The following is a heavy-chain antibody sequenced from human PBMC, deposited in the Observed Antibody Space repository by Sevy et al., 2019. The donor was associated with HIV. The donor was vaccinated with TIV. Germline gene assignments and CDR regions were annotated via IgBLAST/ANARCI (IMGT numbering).Heavy chain of an antibody. CDR2: IYYSGST. Sequence: SETLSLTCTVSGGSISSGDYYWSWIRQPPGKGLEWIGYIYYSGSTYYNPSLKSRVTISVDTSKNQFSLKLSSVTAADTAVYYCARVDLGGGDPPSYYFDYWGQGTLVTVSS. J-gene: IGHJ4*02. CDR3: ARVDLGGGDPPSYYFDY. CDR1: GGSISSGDYY. D-gene: IGHD2-21*02. V-gene: IGHV4-30-4*01.